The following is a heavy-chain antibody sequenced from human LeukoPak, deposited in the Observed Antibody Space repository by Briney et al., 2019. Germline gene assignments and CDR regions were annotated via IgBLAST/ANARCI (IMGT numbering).Heavy chain of an antibody. D-gene: IGHD3-10*01. CDR2: ISYGGSNK. Sequence: GRSLRLSCAASGFTFSSYGMHWVRQAPGKGLEWVAVISYGGSNKYYADSVKGRFTISRDNSKNTLYLQMNSLRAEDTAVYYCAKNLLSYYYGSGSRFDYWGQGTLVTVSS. CDR1: GFTFSSYG. V-gene: IGHV3-30*18. CDR3: AKNLLSYYYGSGSRFDY. J-gene: IGHJ4*02.